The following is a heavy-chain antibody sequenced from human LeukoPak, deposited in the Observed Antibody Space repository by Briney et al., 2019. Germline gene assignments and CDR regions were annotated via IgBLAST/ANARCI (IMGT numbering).Heavy chain of an antibody. D-gene: IGHD2-2*01. CDR1: GFTFSSYA. Sequence: PGGSLRLSCAASGFTFSSYAMSWVRQAPGKGLEWASAISGSGGSTYCADSVKGRFTISRDNSKNTLYLQMNSLRAEDTAVYYCAKPPLSPAASHNWGQEPLVTVSS. J-gene: IGHJ4*02. CDR2: ISGSGGST. V-gene: IGHV3-23*01. CDR3: AKPPLSPAASHN.